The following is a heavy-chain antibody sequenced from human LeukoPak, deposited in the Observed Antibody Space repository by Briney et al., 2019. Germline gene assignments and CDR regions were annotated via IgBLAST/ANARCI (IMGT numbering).Heavy chain of an antibody. CDR3: ASDTYYDILTGYYGMDV. CDR2: IYGGGST. Sequence: GGSLRLSCAASGFTVSSNYMSWVRQAPGKGLEWVSVIYGGGSTYYADSVKGGFTISRDNSKNTLYLQMNSLRAEDTAVYYCASDTYYDILTGYYGMDVWGQGTTVTVSS. V-gene: IGHV3-66*01. D-gene: IGHD3-9*01. J-gene: IGHJ6*02. CDR1: GFTVSSNY.